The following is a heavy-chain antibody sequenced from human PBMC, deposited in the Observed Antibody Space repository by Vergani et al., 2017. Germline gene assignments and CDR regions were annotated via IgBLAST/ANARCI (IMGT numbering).Heavy chain of an antibody. Sequence: QVQLVQSGAEVKKPGASVKVSCKASGYTFTSYYMHWVRQAPGQGLEWMGIINPSGGSTSYAQKFQGRVTMTRDTSISTAYMELSRLRSDDTAVYYCARDLTVGATWGYWGQGTLVTVSS. CDR1: GYTFTSYY. CDR3: ARDLTVGATWGY. CDR2: INPSGGST. J-gene: IGHJ4*02. V-gene: IGHV1-46*01. D-gene: IGHD1-26*01.